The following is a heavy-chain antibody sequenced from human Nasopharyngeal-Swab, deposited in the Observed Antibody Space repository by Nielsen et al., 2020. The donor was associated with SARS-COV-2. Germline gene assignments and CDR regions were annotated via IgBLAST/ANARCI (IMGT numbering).Heavy chain of an antibody. CDR3: AKERTVAGPQGGFDF. D-gene: IGHD6-19*01. CDR1: GFIFSRHG. Sequence: GESLKISCAASGFIFSRHGMHWVRQAPGKGLEWLAILSHDRTDEFYADSVKGRLTVSRDNSKNTLYLQMNNLRTDDTAIYYCAKERTVAGPQGGFDFWGQGTLVTVSS. J-gene: IGHJ4*02. CDR2: LSHDRTDE. V-gene: IGHV3-30*18.